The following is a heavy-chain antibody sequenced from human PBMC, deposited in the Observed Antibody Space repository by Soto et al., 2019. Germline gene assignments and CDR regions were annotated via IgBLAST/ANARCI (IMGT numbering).Heavy chain of an antibody. V-gene: IGHV4-31*03. J-gene: IGHJ6*02. D-gene: IGHD4-17*01. CDR3: ARDQEVNYADFGGSDYSYGMDV. CDR1: GDSISSGGYY. Sequence: PSETLSLTCTVSGDSISSGGYYWSWIRQPPGKGLEWIGYIYYSGSAYYNPSLKSRVTISVDTSKNQFSLKLSSVTAADTAVYYCARDQEVNYADFGGSDYSYGMDVWGQGTTVTVSS. CDR2: IYYSGSA.